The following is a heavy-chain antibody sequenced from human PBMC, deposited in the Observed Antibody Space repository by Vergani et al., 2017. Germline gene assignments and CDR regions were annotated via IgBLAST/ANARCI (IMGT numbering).Heavy chain of an antibody. CDR3: ARGDYGILTGYRY. D-gene: IGHD3-9*01. CDR2: INPSGGHT. J-gene: IGHJ4*02. Sequence: QVQVVQSGAEVTKSGASVKVSCKPSGYTFSNYYMHWARQAPGQGLEWMGIINPSGGHTTDAQKFQGRVTMTRDTSTSTVYMELSSLRSEEMAIYYCARGDYGILTGYRYCGQGTLVTVSA. V-gene: IGHV1-46*03. CDR1: GYTFSNYY.